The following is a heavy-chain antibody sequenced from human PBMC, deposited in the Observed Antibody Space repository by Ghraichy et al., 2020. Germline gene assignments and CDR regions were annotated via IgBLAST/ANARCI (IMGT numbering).Heavy chain of an antibody. D-gene: IGHD2-2*01. V-gene: IGHV2-5*02. CDR3: ARLFYHGCSRYFQY. CDR1: GFSLSSIGVS. CDR2: IYWDDEK. J-gene: IGHJ1*01. Sequence: SGPTPVKPTQTLTLTCTFSGFSLSSIGVSVGWIRQPPGEALEWLALIYWDDEKRYSPSLETRLTIGKDTSKKQVVLTMINVAPVDTGTYYCARLFYHGCSRYFQYWGQGILVTVS.